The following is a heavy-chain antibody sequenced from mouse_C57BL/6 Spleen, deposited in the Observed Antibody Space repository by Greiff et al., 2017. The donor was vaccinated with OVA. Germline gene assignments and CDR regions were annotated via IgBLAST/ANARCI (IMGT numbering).Heavy chain of an antibody. CDR3: AISYSSNSGYAMDY. D-gene: IGHD2-5*01. CDR1: GYTFTSYW. CDR2: IHPNSGSS. V-gene: IGHV1-64*01. Sequence: QVQLKESGAELVKPGASVKLSCKASGYTFTSYWMNWVRQRPGQGLEWIGMIHPNSGSSNYNEKFKSKATLTVDKYSSTAYMQLRSLTSEDSAVYYCAISYSSNSGYAMDYWGQGTSVTVSS. J-gene: IGHJ4*01.